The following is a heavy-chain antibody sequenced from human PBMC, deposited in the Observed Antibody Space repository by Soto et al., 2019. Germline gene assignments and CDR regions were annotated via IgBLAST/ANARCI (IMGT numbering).Heavy chain of an antibody. D-gene: IGHD4-17*01. CDR3: ARDGRDDYRNTLWYFDL. J-gene: IGHJ2*01. V-gene: IGHV3-53*01. CDR2: IYRGGTT. CDR1: GFSFGEYD. Sequence: PVGSLRLSCVVSGFSFGEYDMNWVRQAPGKGLEWVSIIYRGGTTHYADSVRGRFTISRDNSKNTVHLQMNSLRAEDTAVYYCARDGRDDYRNTLWYFDLWGRGTLVTVSS.